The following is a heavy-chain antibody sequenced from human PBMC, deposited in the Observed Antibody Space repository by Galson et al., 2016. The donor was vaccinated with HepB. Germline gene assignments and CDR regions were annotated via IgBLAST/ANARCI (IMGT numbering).Heavy chain of an antibody. D-gene: IGHD2-21*01. J-gene: IGHJ4*02. V-gene: IGHV4-4*07. CDR3: ARDLAVPPGPDSDRDY. Sequence: ETLSLTCSVSGVPVNTYYWAWIRQSPGKGPEWIGRVYSSGATSYHPSLKSRVTMSVDTTKNQFSLKLDSVTAADTAVYYCARDLAVPPGPDSDRDYWGRGIHVIVSS. CDR2: VYSSGAT. CDR1: GVPVNTYY.